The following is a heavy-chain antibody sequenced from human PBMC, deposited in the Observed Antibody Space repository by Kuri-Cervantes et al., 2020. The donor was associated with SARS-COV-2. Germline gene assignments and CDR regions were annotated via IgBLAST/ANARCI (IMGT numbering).Heavy chain of an antibody. D-gene: IGHD3-3*01. CDR1: GGSISSYY. J-gene: IGHJ6*02. CDR2: IYYSGST. CDR3: ARDSSGYYYYGMDV. V-gene: IGHV4-59*01. Sequence: GSLRLSCTVSGGSISSYYWSWIRQPPGKGLGWIGYIYYSGSTNYNPSLKSRVTISVDTSKNQFSLKLSSVTAADTAVYYCARDSSGYYYYGMDVWGQGTTVTVSS.